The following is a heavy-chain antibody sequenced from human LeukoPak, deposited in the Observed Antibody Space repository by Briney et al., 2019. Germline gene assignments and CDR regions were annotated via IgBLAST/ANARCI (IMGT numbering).Heavy chain of an antibody. CDR2: IKQDGSEK. J-gene: IGHJ4*02. D-gene: IGHD3-10*01. CDR3: ARVGPTMVRGVLPGY. Sequence: GGSLRLSCAASGFTFSNAWMSWVRQAPGKGLEWVANIKQDGSEKYYVDSVKDRFTISRDNAKNSLYLQMNSLRAEDTAVYYCARVGPTMVRGVLPGYWGQGTLVTVSS. V-gene: IGHV3-7*03. CDR1: GFTFSNAW.